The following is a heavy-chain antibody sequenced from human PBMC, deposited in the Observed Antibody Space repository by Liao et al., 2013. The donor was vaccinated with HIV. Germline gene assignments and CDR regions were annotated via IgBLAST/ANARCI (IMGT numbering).Heavy chain of an antibody. V-gene: IGHV4-34*01. D-gene: IGHD3-16*01. CDR3: ARGFRLRLGLVDY. Sequence: QVQLQESGPGLVKPSETLSLTCAVSGGSFSGYYWSWIRQPPGKGLEWIGEINHSGSTNYNPSLKSRVTISVDTSKNQFSLKLSSVTAADTAVYYCARGFRLRLGLVDYWGQGTLVTVSS. CDR1: GGSFSGYY. J-gene: IGHJ4*02. CDR2: INHSGST.